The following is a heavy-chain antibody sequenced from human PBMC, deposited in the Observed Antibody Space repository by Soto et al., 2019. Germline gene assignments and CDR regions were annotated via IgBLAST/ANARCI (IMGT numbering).Heavy chain of an antibody. CDR1: GGSISSHY. CDR2: IYYRGNT. Sequence: QVQLQESGPGLVKPSETLSLTCTVSGGSISSHYWSWVRQAPGKGLEWIGCIYYRGNTFYNPSLKRRGTISVDTSNNQFSLKLDSVPTADTAVYYCARDGREAYGIDVWGQGTTVTVSS. J-gene: IGHJ6*02. D-gene: IGHD1-26*01. CDR3: ARDGREAYGIDV. V-gene: IGHV4-59*11.